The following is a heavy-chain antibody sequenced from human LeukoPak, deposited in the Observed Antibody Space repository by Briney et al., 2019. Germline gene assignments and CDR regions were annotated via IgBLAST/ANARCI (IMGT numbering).Heavy chain of an antibody. D-gene: IGHD3-10*01. CDR3: AKDSAFYYIDV. V-gene: IGHV3-23*01. CDR1: GFTFSNYA. J-gene: IGHJ6*03. Sequence: HPGGSLRLSCAASGFTFSNYAMSWVRQPPGKGLGWVSLISGSGDTTYYADSVKGRFTISRDNSKNTLYLQMNSLKGDDTAVYYCAKDSAFYYIDVWGKGTTVIISS. CDR2: ISGSGDTT.